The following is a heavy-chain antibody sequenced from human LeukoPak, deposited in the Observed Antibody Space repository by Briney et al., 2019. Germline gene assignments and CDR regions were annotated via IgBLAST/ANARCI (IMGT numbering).Heavy chain of an antibody. D-gene: IGHD6-13*01. CDR1: NGSISGYY. Sequence: SETLSLTCAVYNGSISGYYWSWIRQPLGKGLEWIGEINHSGVTNCNPSLKSRVSISGDTAKNQFSLKLTSVTAADTAVYYCARGRQQQQLEYWGQGTLVTVSS. V-gene: IGHV4-34*01. J-gene: IGHJ4*02. CDR2: INHSGVT. CDR3: ARGRQQQQLEY.